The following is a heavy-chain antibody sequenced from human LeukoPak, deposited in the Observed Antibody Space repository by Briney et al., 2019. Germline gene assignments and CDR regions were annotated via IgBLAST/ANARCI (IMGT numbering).Heavy chain of an antibody. J-gene: IGHJ4*02. CDR3: ASNVEMATKGPYYFDY. D-gene: IGHD5-24*01. CDR2: INQDGSEK. V-gene: IGHV3-7*01. CDR1: GFTFSNYW. Sequence: GGSLRLSCAASGFTFSNYWMCWVRQAPGKGLEWVANINQDGSEKYYADSVKGRFTISRDNAKNSLYLQMNSLRAEDTAVYYCASNVEMATKGPYYFDYWGQGTLVTVSS.